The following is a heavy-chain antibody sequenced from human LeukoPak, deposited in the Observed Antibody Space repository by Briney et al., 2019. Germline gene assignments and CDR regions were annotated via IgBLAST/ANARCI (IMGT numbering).Heavy chain of an antibody. CDR1: GFTFSSYS. V-gene: IGHV3-48*04. CDR3: ATGVYSSSHEDY. CDR2: ISSSSSTI. J-gene: IGHJ4*02. D-gene: IGHD6-13*01. Sequence: GGSLRLSCAASGFTFSSYSMNWVRQAPGKGLEWVPYISSSSSTIYYADSVKGRFTISRDDAKNSLYLQMNSLRAEDTAVYYCATGVYSSSHEDYWGQGTLVTVSS.